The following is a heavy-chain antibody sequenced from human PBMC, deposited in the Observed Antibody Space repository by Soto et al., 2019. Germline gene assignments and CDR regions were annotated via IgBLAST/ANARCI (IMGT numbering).Heavy chain of an antibody. CDR3: ARGAIAAAAEVGAYYYYGMDV. Sequence: SVKVSCKSSGGTFSSYAISWGRQAPGQGIDWMGGVIPVFGLATYAQKVQGRVTITADKSTNTAYMEVSSLRSEDTAVYYCARGAIAAAAEVGAYYYYGMDVWGQGTTVTVSS. J-gene: IGHJ6*02. D-gene: IGHD6-13*01. V-gene: IGHV1-69*10. CDR1: GGTFSSYA. CDR2: VIPVFGLA.